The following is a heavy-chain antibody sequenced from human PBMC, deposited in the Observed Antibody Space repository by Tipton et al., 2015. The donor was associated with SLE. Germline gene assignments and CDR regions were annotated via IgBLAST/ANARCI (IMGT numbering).Heavy chain of an antibody. D-gene: IGHD3-9*01. J-gene: IGHJ4*02. Sequence: TLSLTCTVSGASFTTYYWNWIRQSPGKGLDWFGYIYASGNTNSNSSLKSRVTISVDTSTNQFSLKVGSVTAADTAVYYCARLVGAYDILTGYYQRYFDYWGQGTLVTVSS. CDR1: GASFTTYY. V-gene: IGHV4-4*08. CDR3: ARLVGAYDILTGYYQRYFDY. CDR2: IYASGNT.